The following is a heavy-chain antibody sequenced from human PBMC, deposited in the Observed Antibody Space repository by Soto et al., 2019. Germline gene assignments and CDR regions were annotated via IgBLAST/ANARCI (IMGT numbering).Heavy chain of an antibody. D-gene: IGHD1-1*01. CDR2: INRDGSST. V-gene: IGHV3-74*01. CDR1: GFTFRSDW. CDR3: AREIVTTGEYYFDS. J-gene: IGHJ4*02. Sequence: GGSLRLSCAASGFTFRSDWMHWVRQAPGKGLVWVSRINRDGSSTSYADSVKGRVTISRDTAKNTLYLQMNSLRAEDTAVYYCAREIVTTGEYYFDSWGQGTLVTVSS.